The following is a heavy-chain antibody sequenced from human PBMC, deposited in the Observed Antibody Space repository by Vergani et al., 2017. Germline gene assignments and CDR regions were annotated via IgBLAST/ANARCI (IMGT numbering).Heavy chain of an antibody. J-gene: IGHJ4*01. V-gene: IGHV4-59*01. Sequence: QVQLQQWGAGVVKPSEILSLIRTGFGVPLTSFYWAWVRQPPGKGPEWIGLISYSGSNNYNSSLQGRVSMSVDTSKNQFSLNLSSVTAADTAIYYCAAFHRFDMSAAYSYPFDYWGHGTLVTVSS. CDR3: AAFHRFDMSAAYSYPFDY. D-gene: IGHD3-16*01. CDR2: ISYSGSN. CDR1: GVPLTSFY.